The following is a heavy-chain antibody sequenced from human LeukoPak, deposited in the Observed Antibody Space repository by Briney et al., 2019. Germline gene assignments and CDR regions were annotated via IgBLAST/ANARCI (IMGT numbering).Heavy chain of an antibody. CDR1: GYTFTGYY. J-gene: IGHJ4*02. Sequence: ASVKVSCKASGYTFTGYYMHWVRQAPGQGLEWMGWINPNSGGTNYAQKFQGRVTMTRDTSISTAYMELSRLRSDDTAVYYCARDRDYGSGIFDYWGQGTLVTVSS. D-gene: IGHD3-10*01. CDR2: INPNSGGT. V-gene: IGHV1-2*02. CDR3: ARDRDYGSGIFDY.